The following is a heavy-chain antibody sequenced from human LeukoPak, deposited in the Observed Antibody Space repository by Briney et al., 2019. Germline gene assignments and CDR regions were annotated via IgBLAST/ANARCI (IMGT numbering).Heavy chain of an antibody. D-gene: IGHD2-15*01. CDR3: ARVPPEGFVVVVAATDYYYYMDV. CDR2: ISSSSSYI. CDR1: GFTFSSYS. V-gene: IGHV3-21*01. Sequence: PGGSLRLSCAASGFTFSSYSMNWVRQAPGKRLEWVSSISSSSSYIYYADSVKGRFTISRDNAKNSLYLQMNSLRAEDTAVYYCARVPPEGFVVVVAATDYYYYMDVWGKGTTVTVSS. J-gene: IGHJ6*03.